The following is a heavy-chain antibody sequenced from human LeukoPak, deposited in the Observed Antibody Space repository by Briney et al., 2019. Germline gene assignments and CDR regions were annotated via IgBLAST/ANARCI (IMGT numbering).Heavy chain of an antibody. V-gene: IGHV1-2*02. CDR3: AREVGSWGSDY. CDR1: VYTFTGYY. D-gene: IGHD6-13*01. Sequence: ASVTVSFTASVYTFTGYYMHWVGQAPGQGREWMGWINPNSGCTNYAQKFQGRVTMTRDTSISTAYMELSRLRSDDTAVYYCAREVGSWGSDYWGQGTLVTVSS. CDR2: INPNSGCT. J-gene: IGHJ4*02.